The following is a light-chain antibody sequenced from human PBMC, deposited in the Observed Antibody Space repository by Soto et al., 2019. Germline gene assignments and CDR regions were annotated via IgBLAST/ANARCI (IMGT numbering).Light chain of an antibody. Sequence: DIQITHSPSSLSKSVVDRVTITFLASQSISSYLNWYQQKPGKAPKLLIYAASSLQSGVPSRFSGSGSGTDFTLTTSSLQPEDFATYYCQQSYSTLSWTFGQGTKVDIK. CDR2: AAS. CDR3: QQSYSTLSWT. J-gene: IGKJ1*01. V-gene: IGKV1-39*01. CDR1: QSISSY.